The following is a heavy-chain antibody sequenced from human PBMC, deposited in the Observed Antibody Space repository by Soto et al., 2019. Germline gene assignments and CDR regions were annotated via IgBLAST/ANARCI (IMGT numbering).Heavy chain of an antibody. V-gene: IGHV3-20*04. D-gene: IGHD6-6*01. CDR3: AREQVREGSIAARTNPTTGSEMTFYGMDV. J-gene: IGHJ6*02. Sequence: GRSLRLSCAASGFTLDDYGMSWVRQAPGKGLEWVSGINWNRGSTGYADSVKGRFTTSRDNAKNSLYLQMNSLRAEDTALYYCAREQVREGSIAARTNPTTGSEMTFYGMDVWGQGNTVTGS. CDR1: GFTLDDYG. CDR2: INWNRGST.